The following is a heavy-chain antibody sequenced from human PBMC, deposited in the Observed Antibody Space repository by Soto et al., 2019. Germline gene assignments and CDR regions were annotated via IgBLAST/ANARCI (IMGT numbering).Heavy chain of an antibody. D-gene: IGHD3-10*01. V-gene: IGHV4-59*01. CDR2: IYYSGST. CDR3: ARVVIQAYGRSSFDY. Sequence: PSETLSLTCTVSGGSISSYYWSWIRQPPGKGLEWIGYIYYSGSTNYNPSLKSRVTISVDTSKNQFSLKLSSVTAADTAVYYCARVVIQAYGRSSFDYWGQGTLVTVSS. J-gene: IGHJ4*02. CDR1: GGSISSYY.